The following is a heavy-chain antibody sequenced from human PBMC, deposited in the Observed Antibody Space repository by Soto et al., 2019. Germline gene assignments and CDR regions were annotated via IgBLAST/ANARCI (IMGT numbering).Heavy chain of an antibody. V-gene: IGHV3-23*01. Sequence: RSLRLSCPASGFTFSSYAMSWVRHAPGKRLEWVSAISGSGGSAYYADSVKGRFTISRDNSKNTLYLQMNSLTAEDTAVYYCAKATYYDSHLLFDSWGQGALVTVSS. CDR3: AKATYYDSHLLFDS. CDR2: ISGSGGSA. D-gene: IGHD3-22*01. J-gene: IGHJ4*02. CDR1: GFTFSSYA.